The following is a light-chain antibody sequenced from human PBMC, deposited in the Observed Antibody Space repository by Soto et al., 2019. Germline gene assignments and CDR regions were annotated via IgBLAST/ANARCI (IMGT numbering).Light chain of an antibody. V-gene: IGKV3D-15*02. J-gene: IGKJ5*01. CDR2: AES. Sequence: EVVMTQSPATLSVYTGESVTLSCRASQNVFSNLAWYQQKPGQPPRLLIYAESTRASGVPARFSGSGSGTESTLTISSLQSEDFAVYYCQQYGSSPVTFGQGTRLEI. CDR3: QQYGSSPVT. CDR1: QNVFSN.